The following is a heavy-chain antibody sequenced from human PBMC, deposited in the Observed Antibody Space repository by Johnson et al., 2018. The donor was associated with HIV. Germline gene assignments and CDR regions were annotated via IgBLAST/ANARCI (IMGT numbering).Heavy chain of an antibody. CDR2: ISYDGSNK. CDR3: TRRSPYDAFDI. CDR1: GFTFSSYG. Sequence: QVQLVESGGGLVQPGGSLRLSCVASGFTFSSYGMHWVRQAPGKGLEWVAVISYDGSNKYYADSVKGRFIISRDNSKNTLYLQMNSLRVEDTAVYYCTRRSPYDAFDIWGQGTMVTVSS. J-gene: IGHJ3*02. V-gene: IGHV3-30*03.